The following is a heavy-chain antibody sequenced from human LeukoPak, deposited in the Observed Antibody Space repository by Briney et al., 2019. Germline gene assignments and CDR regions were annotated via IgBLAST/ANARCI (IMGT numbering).Heavy chain of an antibody. D-gene: IGHD3-9*01. Sequence: GGSLRLSCGASGFTLRNYGMTWVRQAPGKGLEWVSIISSAGATTYYAESVKGRSTISRDNSKSTVYLQMYSLRADDTAVYYCAKGNFYHHDPAGYLEEHALDMWGQGTMVTVSS. CDR2: ISSAGATT. CDR1: GFTLRNYG. J-gene: IGHJ3*02. V-gene: IGHV3-23*01. CDR3: AKGNFYHHDPAGYLEEHALDM.